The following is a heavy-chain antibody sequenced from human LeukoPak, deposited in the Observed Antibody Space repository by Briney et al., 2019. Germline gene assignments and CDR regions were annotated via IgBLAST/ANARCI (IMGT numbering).Heavy chain of an antibody. V-gene: IGHV3-30*02. CDR1: GFTFSSYG. CDR3: LAAAGTA. Sequence: GGSLRLSCAASGFTFSSYGMHWVRQAPGKGLEWVAFIRYDGSNKYYADSVKGRFTISRDNSKNTLYLQMNSLRAEDTAVYYTLAAAGTAWGQGTLVTVSS. D-gene: IGHD6-13*01. CDR2: IRYDGSNK. J-gene: IGHJ4*02.